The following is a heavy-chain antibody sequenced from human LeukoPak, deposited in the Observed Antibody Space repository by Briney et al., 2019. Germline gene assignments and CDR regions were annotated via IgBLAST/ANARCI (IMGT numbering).Heavy chain of an antibody. V-gene: IGHV1-8*01. Sequence: ASVKVSCKASGYTFTSYDINWVRQATGQGLEWMGWMNPNSGNTGYAQKFQGGVTMTRNTSISTAYMELRSLRSDDTAVYYCARSLGSSCSSTSCYTGYFDYWGQGTLVTVSS. CDR2: MNPNSGNT. CDR3: ARSLGSSCSSTSCYTGYFDY. CDR1: GYTFTSYD. D-gene: IGHD2-2*02. J-gene: IGHJ4*02.